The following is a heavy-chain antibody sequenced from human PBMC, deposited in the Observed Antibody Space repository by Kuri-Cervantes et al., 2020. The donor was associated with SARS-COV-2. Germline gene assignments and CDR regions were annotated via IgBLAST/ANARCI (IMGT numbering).Heavy chain of an antibody. Sequence: GGSLRLSCAASGFTFSSYGMHWVRQAPGKGLEWVAVISYDGSNKYYADSVKGRFTISRDNSKNTLYLQMNSLRAEDTAVYYCARRGYDILIGYYYYYGMDVWGQGTTVTVSS. CDR1: GFTFSSYG. CDR2: ISYDGSNK. V-gene: IGHV3-30*03. J-gene: IGHJ6*02. D-gene: IGHD3-9*01. CDR3: ARRGYDILIGYYYYYGMDV.